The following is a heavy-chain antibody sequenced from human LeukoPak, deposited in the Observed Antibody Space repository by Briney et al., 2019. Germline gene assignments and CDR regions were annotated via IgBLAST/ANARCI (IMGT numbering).Heavy chain of an antibody. V-gene: IGHV3-15*01. CDR2: MKSKTDGGTT. Sequence: PGGSLRLSCAASGFTFSNAWMSWVRQAPGKGLEWVGRMKSKTDGGTTDYAAPVKGRFTISRDDSKNTLYLQMNSLKTEDTAVYYCTTAEYSGYDEGFDYWGQGTLVTVSS. CDR1: GFTFSNAW. J-gene: IGHJ4*02. D-gene: IGHD5-12*01. CDR3: TTAEYSGYDEGFDY.